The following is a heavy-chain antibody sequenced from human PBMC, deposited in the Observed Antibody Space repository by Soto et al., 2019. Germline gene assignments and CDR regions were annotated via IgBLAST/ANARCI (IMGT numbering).Heavy chain of an antibody. CDR1: GGTFSSYT. CDR3: ASSEYCGGDCYSDY. Sequence: QVQLVQSGAEVKKPGSSVKVSCKASGGTFSSYTISWVRQAPGQGLEWMGRIIPILGIANYAQKFQGRVTITADKSTSTAYMELSSLRSEDTAVYYCASSEYCGGDCYSDYWGQGTLVTVSS. CDR2: IIPILGIA. V-gene: IGHV1-69*02. J-gene: IGHJ4*02. D-gene: IGHD2-21*02.